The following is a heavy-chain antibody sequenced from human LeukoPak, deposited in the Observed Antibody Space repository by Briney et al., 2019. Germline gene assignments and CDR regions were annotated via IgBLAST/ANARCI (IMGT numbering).Heavy chain of an antibody. Sequence: ASVKVSCKASGYTFTGYYMHWVRQAPGQGLEWMGWINPNSGGTNYAQKFQGRVTMTRDTSISTAYMELSRLRSDDTAVYYCARQYSSGYFPLYYYMDVWGKGTTVTVSS. J-gene: IGHJ6*03. D-gene: IGHD3-22*01. CDR2: INPNSGGT. V-gene: IGHV1-2*02. CDR1: GYTFTGYY. CDR3: ARQYSSGYFPLYYYMDV.